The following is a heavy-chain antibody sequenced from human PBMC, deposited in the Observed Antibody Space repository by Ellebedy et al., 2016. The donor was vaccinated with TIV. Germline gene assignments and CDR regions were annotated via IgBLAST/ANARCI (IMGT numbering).Heavy chain of an antibody. J-gene: IGHJ6*02. D-gene: IGHD1-26*01. CDR2: IIPLFGRV. Sequence: AASVKVSCKASGGSFNNYSINWVRQAPGQGLEWMGRIIPLFGRVSYAQKIQGRVTINADKSTTTAYMDLSSLRSEDTAMYYCAREPINSGKSPRDDYLNPLDVWGQGTTVTVSS. CDR3: AREPINSGKSPRDDYLNPLDV. CDR1: GGSFNNYS. V-gene: IGHV1-69*08.